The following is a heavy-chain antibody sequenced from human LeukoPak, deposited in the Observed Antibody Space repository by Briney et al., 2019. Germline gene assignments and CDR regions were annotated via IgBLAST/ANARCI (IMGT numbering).Heavy chain of an antibody. CDR3: AIRPRTFDY. Sequence: ASVKVSCKASGYTFTTYGVNRVRQAPGQGLEWMGWISTNTGIPTYAQGFRGRFVFSLDTSVSTAYLQISSLKAEDTAVYYCAIRPRTFDYWGQGTLVTVSS. CDR2: ISTNTGIP. CDR1: GYTFTTYG. J-gene: IGHJ4*02. D-gene: IGHD1-14*01. V-gene: IGHV7-4-1*02.